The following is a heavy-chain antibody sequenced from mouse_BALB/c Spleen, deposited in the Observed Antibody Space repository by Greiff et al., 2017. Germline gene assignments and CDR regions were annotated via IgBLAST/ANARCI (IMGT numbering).Heavy chain of an antibody. V-gene: IGHV14-4*02. CDR1: GFNIKDYY. Sequence: VQLQQSGAELVRSGASVKLSCTASGFNIKDYYMHWVKQRPEQGLEWIGWIDPENGDTEYAPKFQGKATMTADTSSNTAYLQLSSLTSEDTAVYYCNAGVVRYYLDYWGQGTTLTVSS. J-gene: IGHJ2*01. D-gene: IGHD1-1*01. CDR3: NAGVVRYYLDY. CDR2: IDPENGDT.